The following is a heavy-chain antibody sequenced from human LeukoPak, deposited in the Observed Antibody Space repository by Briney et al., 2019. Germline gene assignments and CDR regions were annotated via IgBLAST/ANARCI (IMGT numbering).Heavy chain of an antibody. Sequence: ASVKVSCKASGYTFTIYGISLVRQAPGQGLEWMGCISAYNGNTNYAQKLQGRVTMTTDTATSTAYMELRSLRSDDTAVYYCARDLPYSSGWYIGMDVWGQGTTVTVSS. V-gene: IGHV1-18*01. CDR2: ISAYNGNT. CDR3: ARDLPYSSGWYIGMDV. CDR1: GYTFTIYG. J-gene: IGHJ6*02. D-gene: IGHD6-19*01.